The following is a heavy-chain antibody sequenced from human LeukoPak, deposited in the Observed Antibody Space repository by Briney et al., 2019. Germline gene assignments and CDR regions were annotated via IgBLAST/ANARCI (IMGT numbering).Heavy chain of an antibody. V-gene: IGHV1-24*01. CDR3: TTHIDYGSHFDY. Sequence: ASVKVSCKVSGNTLISLSMHWVRPAPGEGLEWMGGFDPEDGETIYPQKFQGRVTMTEDTSTDTAYMELSSLRSEDTAVYYCTTHIDYGSHFDYWGQGTLVTVSS. D-gene: IGHD4-17*01. J-gene: IGHJ4*02. CDR2: FDPEDGET. CDR1: GNTLISLS.